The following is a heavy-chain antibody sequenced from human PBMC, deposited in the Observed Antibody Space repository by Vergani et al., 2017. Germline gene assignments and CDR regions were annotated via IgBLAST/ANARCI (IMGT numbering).Heavy chain of an antibody. D-gene: IGHD2-2*01. Sequence: QVQLVQSGAEVKKPGSSVKVSCKTSGGTFKSNTFSWVRQAPGQGLEWMGGIIPIFGTADYAHDFQGRLSITADESTSTVYMELSSLRSEDTAVYYCARLGASSTRASAFDIWGQGTMVTVSS. CDR3: ARLGASSTRASAFDI. CDR1: GGTFKSNT. J-gene: IGHJ3*02. V-gene: IGHV1-69*01. CDR2: IIPIFGTA.